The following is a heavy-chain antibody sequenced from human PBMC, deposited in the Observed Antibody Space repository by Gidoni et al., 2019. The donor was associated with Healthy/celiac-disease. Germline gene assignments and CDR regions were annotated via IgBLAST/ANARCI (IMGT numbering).Heavy chain of an antibody. CDR2: IYYSGST. CDR3: ARDLDEYCTNGVCYRGNWFDP. Sequence: QVQLQESGPGLVKPSQTLSLTCTVSGGSISSGDYYWSWIRQPPGKGLEWIGYIYYSGSTYYNPSLKSRVTISVDTSKNQFSLKLSSVTAADTAVYYCARDLDEYCTNGVCYRGNWFDPWGQGTLVTVSS. J-gene: IGHJ5*02. V-gene: IGHV4-30-4*01. CDR1: GGSISSGDYY. D-gene: IGHD2-8*01.